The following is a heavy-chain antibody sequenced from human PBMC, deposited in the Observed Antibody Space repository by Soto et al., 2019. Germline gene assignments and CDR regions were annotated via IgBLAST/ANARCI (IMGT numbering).Heavy chain of an antibody. CDR2: IYYSGST. CDR3: ARGGYYYYYMDV. D-gene: IGHD3-16*01. V-gene: IGHV4-59*08. Sequence: SETLSLTCPVSGGSISSYYWSWIRQPPGKGLEWIGYIYYSGSTNYNPSLKSRVTISVDTSKNQFSLKLSSVTAADTAVYYCARGGYYYYYMDVWGKGTTVTVSS. CDR1: GGSISSYY. J-gene: IGHJ6*03.